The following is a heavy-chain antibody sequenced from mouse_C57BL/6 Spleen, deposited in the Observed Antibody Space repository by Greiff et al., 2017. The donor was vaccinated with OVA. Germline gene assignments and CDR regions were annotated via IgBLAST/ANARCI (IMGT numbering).Heavy chain of an antibody. CDR1: GFTFSDYY. J-gene: IGHJ4*01. CDR2: ISNGGGST. V-gene: IGHV5-12*01. Sequence: EVKLMESGGGLVQPGGSLKLSCAASGFTFSDYYMYWVRQTPEKRLEWVAYISNGGGSTYYPDTVKGRFTISRDNAKNTLYLQMSRLKSEDTAMYYCARGDGPYYAMDYWGQGTSVTVSS. D-gene: IGHD2-3*01. CDR3: ARGDGPYYAMDY.